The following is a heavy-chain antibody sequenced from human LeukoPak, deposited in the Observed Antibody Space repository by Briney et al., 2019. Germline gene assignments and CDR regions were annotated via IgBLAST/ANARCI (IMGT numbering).Heavy chain of an antibody. V-gene: IGHV3-21*01. CDR3: ARETYCGGDCYVQYYFDY. J-gene: IGHJ4*02. CDR2: ISSSSSYI. CDR1: GFTFSSYS. D-gene: IGHD2-21*02. Sequence: GGSLRLSCAASGFTFSSYSMNWVRQAPGKGLEWVSSISSSSSYIYYADSVKGRFTISRDNAKNSLYLQMNSQRDEDTAVYYCARETYCGGDCYVQYYFDYWGQGTLVTVSS.